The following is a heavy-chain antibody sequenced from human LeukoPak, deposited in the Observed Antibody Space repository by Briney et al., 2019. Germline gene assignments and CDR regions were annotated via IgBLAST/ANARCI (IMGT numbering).Heavy chain of an antibody. V-gene: IGHV1-69*13. CDR2: IIPIFGTA. CDR3: ARGFSGSYYAHFDY. J-gene: IGHJ4*02. D-gene: IGHD1-26*01. CDR1: GYTFTSYY. Sequence: ASVKVSCKASGYTFTSYYMHWVRQAPGQGLEWMGGIIPIFGTANYAQKFQGRVTITADESTSTAYMELSSLRSEDTAVYYCARGFSGSYYAHFDYWGQGTLVTVSS.